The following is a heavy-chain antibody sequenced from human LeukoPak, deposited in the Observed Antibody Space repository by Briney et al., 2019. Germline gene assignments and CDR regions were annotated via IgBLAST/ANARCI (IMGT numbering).Heavy chain of an antibody. CDR2: IKQDGSGE. CDR1: GFTFSRYR. CDR3: TTGYSSGWYNEGNY. Sequence: GGSLRLSCVASGFTFSRYRMSWVRQAPGKGLEWVAKIKQDGSGEYYLDSVKGRFTISRDNAKNSLYLQMNSLRADDTAVYFCTTGYSSGWYNEGNYWGQGTLVTVSS. J-gene: IGHJ4*02. V-gene: IGHV3-7*01. D-gene: IGHD6-19*01.